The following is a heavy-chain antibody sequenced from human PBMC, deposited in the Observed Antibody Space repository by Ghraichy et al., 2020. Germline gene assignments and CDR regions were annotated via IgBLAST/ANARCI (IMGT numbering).Heavy chain of an antibody. J-gene: IGHJ4*02. D-gene: IGHD4-17*01. CDR2: INQSENT. CDR3: ARTVRGYGDSTGGRFDY. Sequence: SETLSLTCAVHGGSFSGFYWSWIRQSPGQGLEWIGEINQSENTNYNPSLKSRVSISRDTSKDQFSLQLKSVTAADTAVYYCARTVRGYGDSTGGRFDYWGQGTPVTVSS. CDR1: GGSFSGFY. V-gene: IGHV4-34*01.